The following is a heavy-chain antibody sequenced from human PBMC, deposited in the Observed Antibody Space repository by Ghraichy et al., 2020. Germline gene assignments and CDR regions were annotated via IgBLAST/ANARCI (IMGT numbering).Heavy chain of an antibody. CDR3: AKDRGVLWFGETEKNYYGMDV. J-gene: IGHJ6*02. CDR1: GFTFSSYA. V-gene: IGHV3-23*01. Sequence: LSLTCAASGFTFSSYAMSWVRQAPGKGLEWVSAISGSGGSTYYADSVKGRFTISRDNSKNTLYLQMNSLRAEDTAVYYCAKDRGVLWFGETEKNYYGMDVWGQGTTVTVSS. D-gene: IGHD3-10*01. CDR2: ISGSGGST.